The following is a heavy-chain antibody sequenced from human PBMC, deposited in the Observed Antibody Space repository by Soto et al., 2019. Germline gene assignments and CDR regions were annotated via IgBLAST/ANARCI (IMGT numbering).Heavy chain of an antibody. CDR2: ISHSGST. CDR1: SGSISSGGYS. J-gene: IGHJ4*02. V-gene: IGHV4-30-2*06. D-gene: IGHD6-6*01. Sequence: QLQLQESGSGLVKPSQTLSLTCAVSSGSISSGGYSWIWIRQSPGKGLEWIGYISHSGSTYYNPSLKSRVTISVDRSKNQFSLKLSSVTAADTAVYYCASGSHVPHYWGQGTLVTVSS. CDR3: ASGSHVPHY.